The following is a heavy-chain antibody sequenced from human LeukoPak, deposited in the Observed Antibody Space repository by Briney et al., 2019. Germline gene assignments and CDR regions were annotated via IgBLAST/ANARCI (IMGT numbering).Heavy chain of an antibody. D-gene: IGHD1/OR15-1a*01. J-gene: IGHJ4*02. CDR3: ARNYWREQLYYFDS. Sequence: SQTLSLTCAISGDSVSSKSVAWNWIRQSPSRGLEWLGRTYYRSKWYNDYAVSVESRITINSDTSKNQFSLQLNSVTPEDTAVYYCARNYWREQLYYFDSWGQGTLVTVSS. CDR1: GDSVSSKSVA. V-gene: IGHV6-1*01. CDR2: TYYRSKWYN.